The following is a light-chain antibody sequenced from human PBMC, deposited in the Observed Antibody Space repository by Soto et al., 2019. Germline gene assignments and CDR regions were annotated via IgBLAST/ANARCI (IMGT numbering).Light chain of an antibody. CDR2: AAY. Sequence: ETVLTQSPGTLSLSPGERASLSCRASQTVRNSYVAWYQHKPGQAPRVLIHAAYSRTTGIPDRFSGSGSGTEFTLTISRLEPEDFAVYYCQQYGNSPWTFGQGTKVEI. CDR1: QTVRNSY. CDR3: QQYGNSPWT. J-gene: IGKJ1*01. V-gene: IGKV3-20*01.